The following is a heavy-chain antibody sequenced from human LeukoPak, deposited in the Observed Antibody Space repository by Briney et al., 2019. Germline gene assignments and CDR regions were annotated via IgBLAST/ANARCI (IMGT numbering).Heavy chain of an antibody. CDR1: GGSISSSSYY. J-gene: IGHJ4*02. CDR2: IYYSGST. Sequence: KPSETLSLTCTVSGGSISSSSYYWGWIRQPPGKGLEWIGSIYYSGSTYYNPSLKSRVTISVDTSKNQFSLKLSSVTAADTAVYYCARGVEDYGDIYFDYWGQGTLVTVSS. V-gene: IGHV4-39*07. D-gene: IGHD4-17*01. CDR3: ARGVEDYGDIYFDY.